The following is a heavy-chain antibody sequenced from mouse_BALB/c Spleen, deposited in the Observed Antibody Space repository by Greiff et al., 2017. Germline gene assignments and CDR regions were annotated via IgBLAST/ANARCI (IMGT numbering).Heavy chain of an antibody. Sequence: EVQLVESGPSLVKPSQTLSLTCSVTGDSITSGYWNWIRKFPGNKLEYMGYISYSGSTYYNPSLKSRISITRDTSKNQYYLQLNSVTTEDTATYYCARYPFTTVVANFDYWGQGTTLTVSS. J-gene: IGHJ2*01. CDR1: GDSITSGY. CDR2: ISYSGST. CDR3: ARYPFTTVVANFDY. D-gene: IGHD1-1*01. V-gene: IGHV3-8*02.